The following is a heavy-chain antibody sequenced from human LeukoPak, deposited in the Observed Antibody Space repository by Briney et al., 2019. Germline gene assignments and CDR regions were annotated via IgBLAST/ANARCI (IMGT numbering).Heavy chain of an antibody. CDR2: IWNDGSNK. D-gene: IGHD2-2*01. CDR1: GFTFSNAW. Sequence: GGSLRLSCAASGFTFSNAWMSWVRQAPGQGLEWVAVIWNDGSNKYYVDSVKGRFTISRDNSKNTLYLQMNSLRTEDTAVYYCARDYCSSTSCLFDYWGQGTLVTVSS. V-gene: IGHV3-33*08. J-gene: IGHJ4*02. CDR3: ARDYCSSTSCLFDY.